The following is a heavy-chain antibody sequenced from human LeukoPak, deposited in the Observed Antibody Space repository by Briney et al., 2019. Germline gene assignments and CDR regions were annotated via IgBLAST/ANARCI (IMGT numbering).Heavy chain of an antibody. V-gene: IGHV1-18*01. J-gene: IGHJ4*02. D-gene: IGHD1-26*01. Sequence: ASVKVSCKAPGYTFISYGFSWVRQAPGQGLEWVGWISAYNGDTDYAQNLQGRVTMTTDTSTNTAYMELRSLRSDDTAVYYCARWSGGTYYPDYWGQGTLVTVSS. CDR3: ARWSGGTYYPDY. CDR2: ISAYNGDT. CDR1: GYTFISYG.